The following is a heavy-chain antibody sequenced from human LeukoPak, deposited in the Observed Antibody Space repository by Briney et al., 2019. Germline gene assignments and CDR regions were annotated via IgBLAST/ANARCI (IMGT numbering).Heavy chain of an antibody. J-gene: IGHJ3*02. D-gene: IGHD6-19*01. CDR2: ITWNSGGI. Sequence: GGSLRLSCAASGFTFSSYAMSWVRQAPGKGLEWVSGITWNSGGIDYADSVKGRFTVSRDNAKNSLYLQMNSLRPEDTALYYCAKGRSGWTYDAFDMWGPGTMVTVSS. CDR3: AKGRSGWTYDAFDM. V-gene: IGHV3-9*01. CDR1: GFTFSSYA.